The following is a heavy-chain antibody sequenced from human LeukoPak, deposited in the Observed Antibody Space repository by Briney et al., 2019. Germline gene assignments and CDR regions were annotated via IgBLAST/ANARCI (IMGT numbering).Heavy chain of an antibody. CDR1: GGSISSSSYY. J-gene: IGHJ5*02. D-gene: IGHD3-10*01. V-gene: IGHV4-39*01. CDR3: ARGPHRIDFVGFGVDWFDP. Sequence: SEALSLTCTVSGGSISSSSYYWGWIRQPPGKGLEWIGSIYYSGSTYYNPSLKSRVTISVDTSKNQFSLKLSSVTAADTAVYYCARGPHRIDFVGFGVDWFDPWGQGTLVTVSS. CDR2: IYYSGST.